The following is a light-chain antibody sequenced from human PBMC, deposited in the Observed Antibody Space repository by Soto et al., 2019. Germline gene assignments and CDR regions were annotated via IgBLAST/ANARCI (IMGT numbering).Light chain of an antibody. CDR3: QQYNSYSPT. Sequence: DIHLTQSPSFLSASVGDRVTITCRASQDITSYLAWYQQKPGKVPKLLIYAASTLQSGVPSRFSGSGSGTEFTLTISSLQPDDFATYYCQQYNSYSPTFGQGTKVDIK. CDR1: QDITSY. CDR2: AAS. J-gene: IGKJ1*01. V-gene: IGKV1-27*01.